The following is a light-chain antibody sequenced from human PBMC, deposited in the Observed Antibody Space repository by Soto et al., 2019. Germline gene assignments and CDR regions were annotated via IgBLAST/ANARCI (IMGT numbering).Light chain of an antibody. Sequence: QSALTQPASVSGSPGQSITISCTGASSDVGGFDHVSWYQQHPGKVPRLLIYDVSSRTSGVSDRFSVSKSGNTASLTISGLQAEDEADYYCHSFTTTNTYVFGTGTKLTVL. V-gene: IGLV2-14*03. CDR3: HSFTTTNTYV. CDR1: SSDVGGFDH. CDR2: DVS. J-gene: IGLJ1*01.